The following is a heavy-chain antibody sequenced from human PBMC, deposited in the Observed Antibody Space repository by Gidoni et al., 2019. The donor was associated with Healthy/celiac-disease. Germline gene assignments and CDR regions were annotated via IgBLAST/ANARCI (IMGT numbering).Heavy chain of an antibody. Sequence: QVQLVESGGGVVQPGRSLRLSCAASGFTFSSYGMHWVRQAPGRGLEWVAVIWYDGSNKYYADSVKGRFTISRDNSKNTLYLQMNSLRAEDTAVYYCAREGYCSGGSCYSYWFDPWGQGTLVTVSS. V-gene: IGHV3-33*01. CDR3: AREGYCSGGSCYSYWFDP. J-gene: IGHJ5*02. CDR1: GFTFSSYG. CDR2: IWYDGSNK. D-gene: IGHD2-15*01.